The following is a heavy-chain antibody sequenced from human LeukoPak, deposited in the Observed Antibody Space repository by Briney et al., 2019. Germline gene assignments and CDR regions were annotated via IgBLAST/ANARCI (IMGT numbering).Heavy chain of an antibody. D-gene: IGHD1-26*01. CDR3: ARAPYSGRYNVEVH. V-gene: IGHV1-18*01. J-gene: IGHJ4*02. CDR2: ISAYNGNT. CDR1: GYTFSSYG. Sequence: GASVKVSCKASGYTFSSYGVSWVRQAPGQGLEWMGWISAYNGNTNYAQKFQGRVTMTTDTSTSTAYMELWSLRSDDTAVFYCARAPYSGRYNVEVHWGQGTLVTVSS.